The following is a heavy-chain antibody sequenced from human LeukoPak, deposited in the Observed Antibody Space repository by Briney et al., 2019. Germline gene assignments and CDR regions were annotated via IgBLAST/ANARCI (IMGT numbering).Heavy chain of an antibody. V-gene: IGHV3-53*01. Sequence: GGSLGLSCAASGFSVSTNYMSWVRQAPGKGLEWVSVIYSGGATYYVDSVRGRFTISRDNSENALYLQMNSLRTEDTAVYYCARGRLIGYSWYRGSYYFDYWGQGTLVTVSS. CDR2: IYSGGAT. D-gene: IGHD5-18*01. CDR3: ARGRLIGYSWYRGSYYFDY. CDR1: GFSVSTNY. J-gene: IGHJ4*02.